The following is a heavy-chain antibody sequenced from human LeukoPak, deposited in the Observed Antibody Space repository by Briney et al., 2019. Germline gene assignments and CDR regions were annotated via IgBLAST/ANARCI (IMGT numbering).Heavy chain of an antibody. CDR1: GFTFSSYS. V-gene: IGHV3-21*01. Sequence: GGSLRLSCAASGFTFSSYSMNWVRQAPGKGLEWVSSISSSSSYIYYADSVKGRFPISRDNAKNSLYLQMNSLRAEDTAVYYCVRTTLYDSSGYFGAFDIWGQGTMVTVSS. CDR3: VRTTLYDSSGYFGAFDI. J-gene: IGHJ3*02. CDR2: ISSSSSYI. D-gene: IGHD3-22*01.